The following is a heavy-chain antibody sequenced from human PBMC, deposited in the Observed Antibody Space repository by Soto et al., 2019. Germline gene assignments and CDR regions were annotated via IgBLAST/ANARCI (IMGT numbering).Heavy chain of an antibody. J-gene: IGHJ4*02. CDR3: ARGRDGDY. D-gene: IGHD6-6*01. V-gene: IGHV1-18*01. CDR2: ISAHNGNT. Sequence: QVHLVQSGAEVKKPGASVKVSCKGSGYAFTTYGITWVRQAPGQGLEGMGWISAHNGNTNYAQKLQGRVTVTRDTSTRTAYMELRSLRSDDTAGYYCARGRDGDYWGQGALVTVSS. CDR1: GYAFTTYG.